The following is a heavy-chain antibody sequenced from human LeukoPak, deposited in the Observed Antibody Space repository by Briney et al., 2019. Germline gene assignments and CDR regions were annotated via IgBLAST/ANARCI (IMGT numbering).Heavy chain of an antibody. V-gene: IGHV3-9*03. CDR3: AKGGGYTNHDAFDI. CDR1: GFTFDDYA. D-gene: IGHD5-12*01. Sequence: GGSLRLSCAASGFTFDDYAMHWVRQAPGKGLEWVSGISWNSGSIGYADSVKGRFTISRDTAKNSLYLQMNSLRAEGMALYYCAKGGGYTNHDAFDIWGQGTMVTVSS. CDR2: ISWNSGSI. J-gene: IGHJ3*02.